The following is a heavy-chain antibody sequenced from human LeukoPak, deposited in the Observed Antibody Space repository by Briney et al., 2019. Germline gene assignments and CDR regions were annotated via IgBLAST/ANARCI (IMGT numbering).Heavy chain of an antibody. CDR3: ASLSVFSYGFGAPTVGDWDPIDY. Sequence: GGSLRLSCAASGFTFSSYEMNWVRQAPGKGLEWVANIKQDGSEKYYVDSMKGRFTISGDNAKNSLYLQMNSLRAEDTAVYYCASLSVFSYGFGAPTVGDWDPIDYWGQGTLVTVSS. V-gene: IGHV3-7*01. CDR2: IKQDGSEK. J-gene: IGHJ4*02. CDR1: GFTFSSYE. D-gene: IGHD5-18*01.